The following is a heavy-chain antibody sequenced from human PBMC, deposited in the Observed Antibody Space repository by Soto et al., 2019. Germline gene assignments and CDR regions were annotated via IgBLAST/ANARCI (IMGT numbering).Heavy chain of an antibody. J-gene: IGHJ2*01. Sequence: QVQLVQSGGEVKKPGASVKVSCQASGYTFSDYAISWVRQAPGQGLEWMGWISASTRNTDQAQNFQGRVIMTLDTTTNTDYMELRSLRSDDTAVYYCVRCYCSVGSCYACWHFDLWGRGTRVTVSS. D-gene: IGHD2-15*01. CDR1: GYTFSDYA. CDR3: VRCYCSVGSCYACWHFDL. V-gene: IGHV1-18*01. CDR2: ISASTRNT.